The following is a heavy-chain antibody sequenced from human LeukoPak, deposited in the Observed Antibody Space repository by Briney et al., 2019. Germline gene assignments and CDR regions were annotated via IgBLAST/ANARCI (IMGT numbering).Heavy chain of an antibody. J-gene: IGHJ4*02. CDR3: ARGPPGSGCLCD. Sequence: ASVKVSCKATGYTFTDYYIQWVRQAPGQGLEWMGWINPNSGGTKYAQKFQGRVSMTRDTSISTAYMELSRLRSDDTAVYYCARGPPGSGCLCDWGQGTLVTVSS. CDR2: INPNSGGT. CDR1: GYTFTDYY. V-gene: IGHV1-2*02. D-gene: IGHD6-19*01.